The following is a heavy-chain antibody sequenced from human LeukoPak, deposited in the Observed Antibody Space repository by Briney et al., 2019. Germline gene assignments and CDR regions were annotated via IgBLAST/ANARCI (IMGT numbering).Heavy chain of an antibody. CDR2: IYSAGTT. CDR3: ARGQPYYYDSRGYSVPHD. CDR1: GFTLSSVY. D-gene: IGHD3-22*01. Sequence: GGSLRLSCAASGFTLSSVYTSWVRQAPGKGLEWVSLIYSAGTTYYADSVKGRFIISRDNSKNTLYLQMNSLRAEDTAVYYCARGQPYYYDSRGYSVPHDWGQGTLVTVSS. J-gene: IGHJ4*02. V-gene: IGHV3-53*01.